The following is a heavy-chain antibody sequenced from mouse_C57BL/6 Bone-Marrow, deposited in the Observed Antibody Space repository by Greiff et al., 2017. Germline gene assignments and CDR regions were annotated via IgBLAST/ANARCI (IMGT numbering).Heavy chain of an antibody. J-gene: IGHJ4*01. Sequence: QVQLQQSGPGLVKPGASVKISCKASGYTFTDYNINWVRQTPGQGLEWIGWIFPGGGSTYYNETLKGRVTLPVDKSSSTAYMLLSSLTSEDSAVYFCARAGPSTVVAKDYYAMDYWGKGTSVTVSS. V-gene: IGHV1-75*01. CDR1: GYTFTDYN. CDR2: IFPGGGST. CDR3: ARAGPSTVVAKDYYAMDY. D-gene: IGHD1-1*01.